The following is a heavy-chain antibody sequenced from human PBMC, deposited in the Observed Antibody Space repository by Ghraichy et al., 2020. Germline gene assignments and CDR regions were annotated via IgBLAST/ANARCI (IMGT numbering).Heavy chain of an antibody. J-gene: IGHJ3*01. D-gene: IGHD2-15*01. CDR2: IYYRGDT. CDR1: GGSISGSH. CDR3: ARHFDQDTRGDSFDV. V-gene: IGHV4-59*08. Sequence: SETLSLTCTASGGSISGSHWSWLRQPPGKGLESIGYIYYRGDTNYNPSLKSRVTISVDTSKNQFYLNLKSVTAADTAVYYCARHFDQDTRGDSFDVWGQGTVVSVSS.